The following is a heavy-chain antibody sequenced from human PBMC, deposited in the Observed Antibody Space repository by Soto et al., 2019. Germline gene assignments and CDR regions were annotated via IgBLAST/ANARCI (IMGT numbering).Heavy chain of an antibody. J-gene: IGHJ5*02. Sequence: ASVKVSCKASGYTFTSYGISWVRQAPGQGLEWMGWISAYNGNTNYAQKLQGRVTMTTDTSTSAAYMELRSLRSDDTAVYYCARDPTYMVVVQPDSRSNWFDPWGQGTLVTVSS. CDR3: ARDPTYMVVVQPDSRSNWFDP. D-gene: IGHD2-2*01. CDR1: GYTFTSYG. V-gene: IGHV1-18*04. CDR2: ISAYNGNT.